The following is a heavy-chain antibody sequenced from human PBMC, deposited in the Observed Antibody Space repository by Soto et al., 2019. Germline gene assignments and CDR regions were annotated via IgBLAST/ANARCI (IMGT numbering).Heavy chain of an antibody. V-gene: IGHV1-69*12. CDR3: ARVPGYYDSSGSLDY. J-gene: IGHJ4*02. D-gene: IGHD3-22*01. CDR1: GGTFSSYA. CDR2: IIPIFGTA. Sequence: QVQLVQSGAEVKKPGSSVKVSCKASGGTFSSYAISWVRQAPGQGLEWMGGIIPIFGTANYAQKFQGRVTITADESTSTAYRELRSLRSEDKAVYYWARVPGYYDSSGSLDYGGQGPLVTVSS.